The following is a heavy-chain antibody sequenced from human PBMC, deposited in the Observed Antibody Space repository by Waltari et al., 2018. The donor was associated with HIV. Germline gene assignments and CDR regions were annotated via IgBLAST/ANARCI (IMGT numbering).Heavy chain of an antibody. V-gene: IGHV3-33*01. CDR1: GFPFRSYG. D-gene: IGHD3-22*01. Sequence: QVQLVESGGGVVQLGRSLRLSCAASGFPFRSYGMHWVRQAPGKGLEWVAVIWYDGSNKYYADSVKGRFTISRDNSKNTLYLQMNSLRAEDTAVYYCARARVTMRDAFDIWGQGTMVTVSS. J-gene: IGHJ3*02. CDR3: ARARVTMRDAFDI. CDR2: IWYDGSNK.